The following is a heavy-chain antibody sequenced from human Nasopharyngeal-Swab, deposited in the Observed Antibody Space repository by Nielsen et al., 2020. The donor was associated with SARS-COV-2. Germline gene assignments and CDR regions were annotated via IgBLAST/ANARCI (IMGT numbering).Heavy chain of an antibody. V-gene: IGHV3-30*04. D-gene: IGHD1-26*01. CDR2: ISYDGSNK. Sequence: SCAASGFPFSSYAMHWVRQAPGKGLEWVAVISYDGSNKYYADSVKGRFTISRDNSKNTLYLQMNSLRAEDTAVYYCARDPRGLWDSYGMDVWGQGTTVTVSS. CDR1: GFPFSSYA. CDR3: ARDPRGLWDSYGMDV. J-gene: IGHJ6*02.